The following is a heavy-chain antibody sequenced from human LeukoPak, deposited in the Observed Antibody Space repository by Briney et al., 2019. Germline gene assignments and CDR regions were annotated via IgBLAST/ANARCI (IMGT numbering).Heavy chain of an antibody. CDR2: IRYDGSNK. CDR3: ANLHSSSWYLDYFDY. CDR1: GFTFSSYG. V-gene: IGHV3-30*02. Sequence: PGGSLRLSCAASGFTFSSYGMHWVRHAACKWLEWVAFIRYDGSNKYYADSVKGRFTISRDNSKNTLYLQMNSLRAEDTAVYYCANLHSSSWYLDYFDYWGQGTLVTVSS. J-gene: IGHJ4*02. D-gene: IGHD6-13*01.